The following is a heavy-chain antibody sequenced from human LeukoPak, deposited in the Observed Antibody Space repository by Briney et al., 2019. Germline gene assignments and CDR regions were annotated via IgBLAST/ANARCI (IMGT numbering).Heavy chain of an antibody. D-gene: IGHD3-10*01. Sequence: GGSLRLSCAASGFTFSSYWMHWVRHVPGKGLVWDSRINSDGSSTTYADSVKGRFTISRDNAKSTLYLQMNSLRAEDTAVYYCATLAENRDSGYYFDSWGQGTLVTVSS. CDR2: INSDGSST. CDR3: ATLAENRDSGYYFDS. V-gene: IGHV3-74*01. CDR1: GFTFSSYW. J-gene: IGHJ4*02.